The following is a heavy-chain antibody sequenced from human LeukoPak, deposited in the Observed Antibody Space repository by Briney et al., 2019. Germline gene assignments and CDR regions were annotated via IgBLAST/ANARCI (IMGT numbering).Heavy chain of an antibody. V-gene: IGHV4-39*07. CDR3: ARVRWLQSPEGNWFDP. CDR2: IYYSGST. Sequence: SETLSLTCTVSRGSLSSSSYYWGWLRQPPGRGLEWLGCIYYSGSTYYNPSLKSRVTISVDTSKNQFSLKLSSVTAADTAVYYCARVRWLQSPEGNWFDPWGQGTLVTVSS. J-gene: IGHJ5*02. CDR1: RGSLSSSSYY. D-gene: IGHD5-24*01.